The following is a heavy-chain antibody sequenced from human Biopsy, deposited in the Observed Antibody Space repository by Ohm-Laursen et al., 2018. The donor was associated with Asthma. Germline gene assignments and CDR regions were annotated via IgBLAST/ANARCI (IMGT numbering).Heavy chain of an antibody. Sequence: TLSLTWTVSGGSINIGDYYWSWIRQHPVKGLEWIGYIYYSGNTYYNPSLKSRVSISLDTSKNQFSLSLTSVTAADTAVYYCARTTYGDDGFDPWGQGTLVTVSS. D-gene: IGHD4-17*01. J-gene: IGHJ5*02. CDR1: GGSINIGDYY. V-gene: IGHV4-31*02. CDR2: IYYSGNT. CDR3: ARTTYGDDGFDP.